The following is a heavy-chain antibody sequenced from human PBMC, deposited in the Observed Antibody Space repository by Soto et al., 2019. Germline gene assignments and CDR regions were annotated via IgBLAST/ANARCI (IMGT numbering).Heavy chain of an antibody. J-gene: IGHJ4*02. D-gene: IGHD2-21*01. Sequence: DSLKISCKGSGYTFTSQWIGWVRQMPGKGLECVGIIYPGDSDTRYSPSFLGQVTISADKSISTAYLQWSSLKASDTAMYYCARVIGVAFDYWGQGTLVTVSS. CDR2: IYPGDSDT. V-gene: IGHV5-51*01. CDR3: ARVIGVAFDY. CDR1: GYTFTSQW.